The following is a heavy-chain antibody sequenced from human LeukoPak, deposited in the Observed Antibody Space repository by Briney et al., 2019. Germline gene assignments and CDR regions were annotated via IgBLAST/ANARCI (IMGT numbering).Heavy chain of an antibody. J-gene: IGHJ5*02. CDR3: AREVGTTSGNWFDP. CDR2: IGTAGDT. CDR1: GFTFSSYD. V-gene: IGHV3-13*01. D-gene: IGHD1-7*01. Sequence: GGSLRLSCAASGFTFSSYDMHWVRQATGKGLEWVSAIGTAGDTYYPGSVKGRFTISRENAKNSLYLQVNSLSAGDTAVSYCAREVGTTSGNWFDPWGQGTLVTVSS.